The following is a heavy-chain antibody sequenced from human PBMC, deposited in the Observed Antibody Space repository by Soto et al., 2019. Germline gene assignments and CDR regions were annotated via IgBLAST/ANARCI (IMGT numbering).Heavy chain of an antibody. V-gene: IGHV3-23*01. CDR3: AKYKECYGS. Sequence: SGGSMRLSCVASGFTFSSYAMSWVRQAPGKGMEWVSAISGSGGSTYYADSVKGRFTISRDNSKNTLYLQMNSQRTEDTAVYYCAKYKECYGSWGQGSLVTVSS. D-gene: IGHD5-18*01. CDR1: GFTFSSYA. CDR2: ISGSGGST. J-gene: IGHJ5*02.